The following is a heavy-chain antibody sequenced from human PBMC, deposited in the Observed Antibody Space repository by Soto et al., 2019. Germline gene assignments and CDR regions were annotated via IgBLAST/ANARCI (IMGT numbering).Heavy chain of an antibody. CDR2: ISGSGGST. V-gene: IGHV3-23*01. CDR3: AKFRGSNFDEYYFDY. Sequence: PGGSLRLSCAASGFTFSSYAMSWVRQAPGKGLEWVSAISGSGGSTYYADSVKGRFTISRDNSKNTLYLQMNSLRAEDTAVYYCAKFRGSNFDEYYFDYWGQGTLVTVSS. J-gene: IGHJ4*02. CDR1: GFTFSSYA. D-gene: IGHD4-4*01.